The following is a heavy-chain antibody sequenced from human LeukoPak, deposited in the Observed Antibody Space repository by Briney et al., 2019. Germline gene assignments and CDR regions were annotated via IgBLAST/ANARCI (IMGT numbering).Heavy chain of an antibody. V-gene: IGHV4-59*08. D-gene: IGHD2-2*01. Sequence: PSETLSLTCTVSGGSISSDYWSWIRQPPGKGLEWIGYIHCSGTSNYNPSLKSRVTMSVDTSKNQFSLKLRSVTAADTAVYYCARPLRYCSSSSTSCYTLDAFDIWGHGTMVTVSS. CDR1: GGSISSDY. CDR2: IHCSGTS. J-gene: IGHJ3*02. CDR3: ARPLRYCSSSSTSCYTLDAFDI.